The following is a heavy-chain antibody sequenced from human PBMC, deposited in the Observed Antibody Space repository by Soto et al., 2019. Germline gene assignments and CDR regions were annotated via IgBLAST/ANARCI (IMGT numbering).Heavy chain of an antibody. Sequence: SETLSLTCAVYGGSFSGYYWSWIRQPPGKGLEWIGEINHSGSTNYNPSLKSRVTISVDTSKNQFSLKLSSVTAADTAVYYCARGFGDTAMDHFDYWGQGTLVTVSS. V-gene: IGHV4-34*01. CDR3: ARGFGDTAMDHFDY. CDR2: INHSGST. J-gene: IGHJ4*02. D-gene: IGHD5-18*01. CDR1: GGSFSGYY.